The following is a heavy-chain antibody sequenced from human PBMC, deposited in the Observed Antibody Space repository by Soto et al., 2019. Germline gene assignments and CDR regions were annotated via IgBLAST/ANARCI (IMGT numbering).Heavy chain of an antibody. V-gene: IGHV1-69*12. D-gene: IGHD6-19*01. CDR3: ATSYSSGWQKGYYYYGMDV. Sequence: QVQLVQSGAEVKKPGSSVKVSCKASGGTFSSYAISWVRQAPGQGLEWMGGIIPIFGTANYAQKFQGRVTITAYESTRTAYMELSSMRSEDTAVYYCATSYSSGWQKGYYYYGMDVWGQGTTVTVSS. CDR2: IIPIFGTA. CDR1: GGTFSSYA. J-gene: IGHJ6*02.